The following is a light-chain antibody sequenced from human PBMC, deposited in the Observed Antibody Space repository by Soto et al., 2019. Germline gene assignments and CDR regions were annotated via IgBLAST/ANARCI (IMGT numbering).Light chain of an antibody. V-gene: IGLV2-11*01. CDR2: DVS. J-gene: IGLJ1*01. Sequence: QSALTQPRSVSGYPGQSVTISCTGTSSDVGGYNYVSWYQQHPGKAPKVMIYDVSERPSGLPDRFSGSNSGNTASLTISGLQAEDEADYCCGSYAGSPRDVLGTGTKVTVL. CDR1: SSDVGGYNY. CDR3: GSYAGSPRDV.